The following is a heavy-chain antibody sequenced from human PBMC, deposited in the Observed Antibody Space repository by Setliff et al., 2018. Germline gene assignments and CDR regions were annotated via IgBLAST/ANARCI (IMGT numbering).Heavy chain of an antibody. D-gene: IGHD3-3*01. CDR1: DDSISSRHYY. CDR2: IYTSWSS. V-gene: IGHV4-61*09. CDR3: ARMSGFQYIDV. J-gene: IGHJ6*03. Sequence: SETLSLTCTVSDDSISSRHYYWSWIRQPAGKGLEWLGQIYTSWSSNYNPSLKGRASLSIDASKRQFSLKLTSVTAEDTAVYYCARMSGFQYIDVWDKGTTVTVSS.